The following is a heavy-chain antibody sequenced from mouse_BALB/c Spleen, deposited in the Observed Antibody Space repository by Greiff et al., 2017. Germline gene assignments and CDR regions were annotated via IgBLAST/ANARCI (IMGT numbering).Heavy chain of an antibody. CDR3: ARKDYGNYGYFDV. V-gene: IGHV1-4*02. D-gene: IGHD2-1*01. J-gene: IGHJ1*01. CDR2: INPSSGYT. CDR1: GYTFTSYT. Sequence: QVQLKESAAELARPGASVKMSCTASGYTFTSYTMHWVKQRPGQGLEWIGYINPSSGYTEYNQKFKDKTTLTADKSSSTAYMQLSSLTSEDSAVYYCARKDYGNYGYFDVWGAGTTVTVSS.